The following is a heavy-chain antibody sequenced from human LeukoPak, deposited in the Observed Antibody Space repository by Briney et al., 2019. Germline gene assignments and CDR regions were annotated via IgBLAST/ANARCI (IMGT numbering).Heavy chain of an antibody. J-gene: IGHJ5*02. D-gene: IGHD6-13*01. CDR1: GGSFSGYY. V-gene: IGHV4-34*01. Sequence: PSETLSLTCAVYGGSFSGYYWSWIRQPPGKGLEWIGEINHSGSTNYNPSLKSRVTISVDTSKNQFSLKLSSVTAADTAVYYCARGRGWYSSSRNWFDPWGQGTLVTVPS. CDR2: INHSGST. CDR3: ARGRGWYSSSRNWFDP.